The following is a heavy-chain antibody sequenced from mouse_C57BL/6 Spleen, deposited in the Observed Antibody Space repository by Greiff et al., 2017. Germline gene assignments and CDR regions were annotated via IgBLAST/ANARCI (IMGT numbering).Heavy chain of an antibody. CDR3: ASYDYDVGSFAY. Sequence: EVKLQQSGPELVKPGASVKISCKASGYTFTDYYMNWVKQSHGKSLEWIGDINPNNGGTSYNQKFKGKATLTVDKSSSTAYMELRSLTSEDSAVYYCASYDYDVGSFAYWGQGTLVTVSA. D-gene: IGHD2-4*01. CDR1: GYTFTDYY. J-gene: IGHJ3*01. V-gene: IGHV1-26*01. CDR2: INPNNGGT.